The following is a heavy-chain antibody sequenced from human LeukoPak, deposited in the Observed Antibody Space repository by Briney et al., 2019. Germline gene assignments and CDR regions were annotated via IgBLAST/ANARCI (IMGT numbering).Heavy chain of an antibody. CDR2: IHSSGST. J-gene: IGHJ6*03. CDR1: GGSIRSGSYY. D-gene: IGHD4/OR15-4a*01. CDR3: ARGIGTIFYYYMDV. V-gene: IGHV4-61*02. Sequence: PSETLSLTCTVSGGSIRSGSYYWRWLRQPAGKGLEWIGRIHSSGSTYYNPSLKSRVTISVDTSKNQFSLKLSSVTAADTAVYYCARGIGTIFYYYMDVWGKGTTVTVSS.